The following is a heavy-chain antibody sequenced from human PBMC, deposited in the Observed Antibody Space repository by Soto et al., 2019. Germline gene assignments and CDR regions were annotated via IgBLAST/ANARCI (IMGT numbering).Heavy chain of an antibody. Sequence: QVHLVQSGAEVKKPGASVKVSCKGSGYAFTTYGITSVRQAPGQGLEWMGWISAHNGNTNYARKLKGRVTVTRDTSTSTAYIELRSLRSDDTAVYYCARGRYGDYWGQGALVTVSS. V-gene: IGHV1-18*01. CDR2: ISAHNGNT. D-gene: IGHD1-1*01. CDR3: ARGRYGDY. J-gene: IGHJ4*02. CDR1: GYAFTTYG.